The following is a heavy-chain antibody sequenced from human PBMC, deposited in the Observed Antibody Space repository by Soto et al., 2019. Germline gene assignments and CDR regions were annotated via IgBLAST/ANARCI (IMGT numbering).Heavy chain of an antibody. V-gene: IGHV5-51*01. D-gene: IGHD6-19*01. CDR3: ARMKSAVAGTYYYGMDV. CDR1: GYSFSSYW. Sequence: GASLKISCEGSGYSFSSYWIGWVRQMPGKGLEWMGIIYPGDSDTRYSPSFQGQVTISADKSISTAYLQWSSLKASDTAMYYCARMKSAVAGTYYYGMDVWGQGTTVTVSS. CDR2: IYPGDSDT. J-gene: IGHJ6*02.